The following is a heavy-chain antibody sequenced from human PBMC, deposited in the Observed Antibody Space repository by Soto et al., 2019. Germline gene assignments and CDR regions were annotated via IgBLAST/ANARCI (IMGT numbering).Heavy chain of an antibody. J-gene: IGHJ6*02. D-gene: IGHD4-17*01. Sequence: PGESLKISCNGSGYSFTTYWIGWVRQMPGKGLEWMGIIYPGDSDTRYSPSFQGQVSISADKSINTAYLQWSSLKASDTAMYYCVRHDYGDPFYYGMDVWGQGTTVTVSS. CDR2: IYPGDSDT. CDR3: VRHDYGDPFYYGMDV. CDR1: GYSFTTYW. V-gene: IGHV5-51*01.